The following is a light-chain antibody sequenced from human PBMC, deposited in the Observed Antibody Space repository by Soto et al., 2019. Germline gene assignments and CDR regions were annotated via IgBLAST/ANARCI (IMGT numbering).Light chain of an antibody. Sequence: AIRMTQSPSSFSASTGDRVTITCRASQGISSYLAWYQQKPGKAPKLLIYAASTLQSGVPSRFRGSGSGTDFTLTISCLQSEDFATYYCQQYYSYPPTFGKGTKVEIK. V-gene: IGKV1-8*01. CDR1: QGISSY. CDR2: AAS. CDR3: QQYYSYPPT. J-gene: IGKJ1*01.